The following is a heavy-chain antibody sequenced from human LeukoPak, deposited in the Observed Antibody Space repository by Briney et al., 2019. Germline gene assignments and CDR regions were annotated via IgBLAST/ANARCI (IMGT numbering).Heavy chain of an antibody. Sequence: GGSLRLSCVGSGFTFSDAWMSWVRQAPGKGLERVGRIKSKSDGGTIDYAAPVKGRFTISRDDSRNTLYLQVNSLKTEDTAVYYCTTRRQDGWWGQGTLVTVS. J-gene: IGHJ4*02. D-gene: IGHD2-15*01. CDR1: GFTFSDAW. CDR3: TTRRQDGW. CDR2: IKSKSDGGTI. V-gene: IGHV3-15*01.